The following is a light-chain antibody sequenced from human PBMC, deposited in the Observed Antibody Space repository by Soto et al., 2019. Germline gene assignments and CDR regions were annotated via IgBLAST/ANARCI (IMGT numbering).Light chain of an antibody. Sequence: DIQMTQSPSTLSASVGARVTITCRSSQSISSYLAWYQQKPGKAPKLLIYDASKLESGVPSRFSGSGSGTEFTLAIASLQPDDFATYYCQQYNTYSSTFGQGTKLEIK. CDR3: QQYNTYSST. CDR2: DAS. CDR1: QSISSY. V-gene: IGKV1-5*01. J-gene: IGKJ2*01.